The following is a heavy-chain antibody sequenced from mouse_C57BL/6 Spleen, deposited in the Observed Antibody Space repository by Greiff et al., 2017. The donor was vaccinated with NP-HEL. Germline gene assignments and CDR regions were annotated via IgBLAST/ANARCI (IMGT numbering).Heavy chain of an antibody. Sequence: VQLQQSGPELVKPGASVKISCKASGYTFTDYYMNWVKQSHGKSLEWIGDINPNNGGTSYNQKFKGKATLTVDKSSSTAYMELRSLTSEDSAVYYCARRDLYYDYDDFDYWGQGTTLTVSS. CDR2: INPNNGGT. J-gene: IGHJ2*01. CDR3: ARRDLYYDYDDFDY. V-gene: IGHV1-26*01. D-gene: IGHD2-4*01. CDR1: GYTFTDYY.